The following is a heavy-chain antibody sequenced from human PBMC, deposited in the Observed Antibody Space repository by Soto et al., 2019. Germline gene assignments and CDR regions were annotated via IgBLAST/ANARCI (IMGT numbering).Heavy chain of an antibody. J-gene: IGHJ4*01. D-gene: IGHD3-22*01. V-gene: IGHV3-23*01. CDR2: ISGSGGST. CDR1: GFTFSSYA. Sequence: EVQLLESGGGLVQPGGSLRLSCAASGFTFSSYAMSWVRQAPGKGLEWVSSISGSGGSTYYADSVKGRFTISRDNSKNPLYLQMNSLRAEDTAVYYFAKDPSLHYYDSSGYYGYFDYWGHGTLVTVSS. CDR3: AKDPSLHYYDSSGYYGYFDY.